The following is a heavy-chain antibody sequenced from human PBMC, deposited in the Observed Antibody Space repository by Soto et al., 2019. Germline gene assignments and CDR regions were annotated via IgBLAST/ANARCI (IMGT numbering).Heavy chain of an antibody. V-gene: IGHV3-15*01. D-gene: IGHD3-9*01. CDR2: IKSKTDGGTT. J-gene: IGHJ6*02. CDR3: TTALRWPGYYSYYYYGMDV. CDR1: GFTFSNAW. Sequence: GGSLRLSCAASGFTFSNAWMSWVRQAPGKGLEWVGRIKSKTDGGTTDYAAPVKGRFTISRDDSKNTLYLQMNSLKTEDTAVYYCTTALRWPGYYSYYYYGMDVWGQGTTVTVSS.